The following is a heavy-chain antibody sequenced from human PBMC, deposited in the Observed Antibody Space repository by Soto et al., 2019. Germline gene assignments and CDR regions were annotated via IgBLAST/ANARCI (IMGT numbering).Heavy chain of an antibody. J-gene: IGHJ6*03. Sequence: EVQLVESGGGLVKLGGSLRLSCAASGFTFSTYSMNWVRQAPGKGLEWVSSISSIGSYIFYADSVKGRFTISRDNAKNSPSLQMKSLRAEDAALYYCARDFYASGSTPALGDMDVWGKGTTVTVSS. CDR1: GFTFSTYS. D-gene: IGHD3-10*01. CDR2: ISSIGSYI. CDR3: ARDFYASGSTPALGDMDV. V-gene: IGHV3-21*01.